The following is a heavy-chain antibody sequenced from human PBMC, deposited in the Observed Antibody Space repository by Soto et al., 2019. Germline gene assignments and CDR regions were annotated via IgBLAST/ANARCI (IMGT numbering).Heavy chain of an antibody. D-gene: IGHD3-10*01. CDR1: GFTFSSYA. CDR3: ANSIRDLYYGEYYYFGMDV. J-gene: IGHJ6*02. Sequence: GGSLRLSCAASGFTFSSYAMSWVRQAPGKGLEWVLAISGSGGSTYYADSVKGRFTIPRDNSKNTLYLQMNSLRAEDTSVYYCANSIRDLYYGEYYYFGMDVWGQGTMVTVSS. CDR2: ISGSGGST. V-gene: IGHV3-23*01.